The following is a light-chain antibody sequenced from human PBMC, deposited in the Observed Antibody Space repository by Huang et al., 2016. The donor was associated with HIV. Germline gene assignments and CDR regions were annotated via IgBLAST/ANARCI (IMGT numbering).Light chain of an antibody. CDR1: ESINSH. CDR3: QQRVNGLT. Sequence: EIVLTQSPATLSFFPGQRVSLSCRASESINSHLAWYQQRPGQPPRLLIYDASSRVRGVAARFSGSGSGTDFTLTISSLESEDFATYYCQQRVNGLTFGGGTKV. J-gene: IGKJ4*01. CDR2: DAS. V-gene: IGKV3-11*01.